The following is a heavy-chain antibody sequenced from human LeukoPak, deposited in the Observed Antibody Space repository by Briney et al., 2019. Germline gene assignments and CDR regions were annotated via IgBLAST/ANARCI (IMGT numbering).Heavy chain of an antibody. CDR2: INHSGST. Sequence: SETLSLTCAVYGGTFSGYYWSWIRQPPGKGLERIGEINHSGSTNYNPSLKSRVTISVDTSKNQFSLRLSSVTAADTAVYYCQTYYYYGMDVWGQGTTVTVSS. J-gene: IGHJ6*02. V-gene: IGHV4-34*08. CDR1: GGTFSGYY. CDR3: QTYYYYGMDV.